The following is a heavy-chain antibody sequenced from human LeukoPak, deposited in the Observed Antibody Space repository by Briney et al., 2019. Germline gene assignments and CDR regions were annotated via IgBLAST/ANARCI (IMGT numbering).Heavy chain of an antibody. Sequence: GASVKVSCKASGYTFTGYYMHWVRQAPGQGLEWMGWINPNSGGTNYQGRVTMTRDTSTSTAYMELSRLRSEDTAVYYCARWRHTLARRWFDPWGQGTLVTVSS. CDR1: GYTFTGYY. J-gene: IGHJ5*02. D-gene: IGHD2-2*02. V-gene: IGHV1-2*02. CDR3: ARWRHTLARRWFDP. CDR2: INPNSGGT.